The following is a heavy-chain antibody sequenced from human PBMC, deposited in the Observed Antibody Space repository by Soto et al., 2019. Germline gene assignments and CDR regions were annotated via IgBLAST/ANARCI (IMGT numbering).Heavy chain of an antibody. CDR2: IIPIFGTA. Sequence: SVKVSCKASGGTFSSYAISWVRQAPGQGLEWMGGIIPIFGTANYAQKFQGRVTITADKSTSTAYMELSSLRSEDTAVYYCARERRGGLSSGGYCSGGSCYSHRPDYYYGMDVWGQGTTVTVSS. D-gene: IGHD2-15*01. J-gene: IGHJ6*02. V-gene: IGHV1-69*06. CDR1: GGTFSSYA. CDR3: ARERRGGLSSGGYCSGGSCYSHRPDYYYGMDV.